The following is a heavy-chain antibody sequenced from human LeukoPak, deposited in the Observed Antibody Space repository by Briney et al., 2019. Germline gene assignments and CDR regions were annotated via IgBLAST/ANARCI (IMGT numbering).Heavy chain of an antibody. D-gene: IGHD3-10*01. CDR2: FLYGGTP. CDR3: GGMRGSGSAPRIHV. J-gene: IGHJ6*02. V-gene: IGHV4-39*01. CDR1: GDSINSTIYY. Sequence: SETLSLTCTVSGDSINSTIYYWGWIRQFPGKGLEWIGSFLYGGTPYYNPSLQRRVSISADASKNQFSLRLSSVTPADTALYYCGGMRGSGSAPRIHVWGQGTMVTVSS.